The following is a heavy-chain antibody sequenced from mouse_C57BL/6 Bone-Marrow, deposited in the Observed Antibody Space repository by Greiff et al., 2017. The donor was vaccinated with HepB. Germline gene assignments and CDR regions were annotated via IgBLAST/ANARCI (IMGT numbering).Heavy chain of an antibody. J-gene: IGHJ1*03. Sequence: EVKVVESGPGLAKPSQTLSLTCSVTGYSITSDYWNWIRKFPGNKLEYMGYISYSGSTYYNPSLKSRISITRDTSKNQYYLQLNSVTTEDTATYYCARWRDYDGRYFDVWGTGTTVTVSS. CDR3: ARWRDYDGRYFDV. CDR2: ISYSGST. D-gene: IGHD1-1*01. CDR1: GYSITSDY. V-gene: IGHV3-8*01.